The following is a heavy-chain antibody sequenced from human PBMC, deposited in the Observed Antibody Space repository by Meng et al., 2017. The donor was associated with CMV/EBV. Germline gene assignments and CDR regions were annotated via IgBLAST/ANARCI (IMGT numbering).Heavy chain of an antibody. CDR2: INAGNGNT. CDR1: GCTFTSYA. V-gene: IGHV1-3*01. Sequence: KASGCTFTSYAMHWVRQAPGQRLEWMGWINAGNGNTKYSQKFQGRVTITRDTSASTAYMELSSLRSEDTAVYYCARDFSWDSSGYHYWGQGTLVTVSS. J-gene: IGHJ4*02. CDR3: ARDFSWDSSGYHY. D-gene: IGHD3-22*01.